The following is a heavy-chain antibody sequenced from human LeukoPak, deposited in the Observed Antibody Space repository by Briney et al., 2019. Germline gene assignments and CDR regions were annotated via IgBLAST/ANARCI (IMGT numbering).Heavy chain of an antibody. D-gene: IGHD3-16*02. CDR1: GFTFSNAW. CDR3: TTVRLSNYDYVWGSYRYNRY. Sequence: PGGSLRLSCAASGFTFSNAWMSWVRQAPGKGLEWVGRIKSKTDGGTTDYAAPVKGRFTISRDDSKNTLYLQMNSLKTEDTAVYYCTTVRLSNYDYVWGSYRYNRYWGQGTLVTVSS. J-gene: IGHJ4*02. V-gene: IGHV3-15*01. CDR2: IKSKTDGGTT.